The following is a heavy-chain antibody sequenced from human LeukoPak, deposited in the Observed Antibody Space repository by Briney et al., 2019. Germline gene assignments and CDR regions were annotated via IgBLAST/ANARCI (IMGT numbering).Heavy chain of an antibody. D-gene: IGHD3-16*01. V-gene: IGHV3-48*03. CDR1: GFTFSSCE. CDR3: ARARVPGGLNY. Sequence: GGSLRLSCAASGFTFSSCEMNWVRQAPGKGLEWLSYVSNSGSSKYYADSVRGRFTISRDNAKNSLYLQMNSLRAEDTAVYYCARARVPGGLNYWGQGTLVTVSS. J-gene: IGHJ4*02. CDR2: VSNSGSSK.